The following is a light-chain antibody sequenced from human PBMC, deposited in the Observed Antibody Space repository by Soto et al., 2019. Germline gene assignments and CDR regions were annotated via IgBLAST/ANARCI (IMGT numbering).Light chain of an antibody. CDR2: CAS. CDR1: HDVSSW. Sequence: DIQMTQSPSSFSASVGDRVTITCRASHDVSSWLAWYQQKPGKAPRLLIYCASTLQSGDPSRFSGSGSGTDFTLTISSLQHEDFATYYCQQANSPYSFGQGTKLEIK. V-gene: IGKV1-12*01. CDR3: QQANSPYS. J-gene: IGKJ2*03.